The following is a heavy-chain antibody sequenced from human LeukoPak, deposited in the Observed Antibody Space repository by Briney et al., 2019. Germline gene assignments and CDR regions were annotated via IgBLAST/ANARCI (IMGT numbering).Heavy chain of an antibody. J-gene: IGHJ3*02. CDR3: AKGADYGGNDAFDI. V-gene: IGHV3-30*18. Sequence: GRSLRLSCAASGFTFSSYGMHWVRQAPGKGLEWVAVISYDGSTKYYTNSVKGRFTISRDNSKNTLYLQMNSLRAEDTAVYYCAKGADYGGNDAFDIWGQGTMVTVSS. CDR2: ISYDGSTK. D-gene: IGHD4-23*01. CDR1: GFTFSSYG.